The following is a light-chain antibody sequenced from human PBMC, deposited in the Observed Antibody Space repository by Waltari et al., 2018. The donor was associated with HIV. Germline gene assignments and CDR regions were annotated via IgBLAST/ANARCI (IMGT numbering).Light chain of an antibody. CDR3: QVWESSSDHDVV. CDR1: NIGSKS. J-gene: IGLJ2*01. V-gene: IGLV3-21*01. CDR2: DDS. Sequence: SYVLTQPPSVSVAPGKTARITCGGNNIGSKSVHWYQQKPGQAPVLVIHDDSDRPSGIPERFSGSNSGNTATLTISRVEAGDEADYYCQVWESSSDHDVVFGGGTKLTVL.